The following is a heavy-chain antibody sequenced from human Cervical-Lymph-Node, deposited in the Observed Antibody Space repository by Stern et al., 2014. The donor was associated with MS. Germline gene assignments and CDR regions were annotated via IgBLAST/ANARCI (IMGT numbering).Heavy chain of an antibody. Sequence: QVQLVQSGSEVTKPGSSVNVTCKASGGTFRNFAVNWVRQAPGQGLEWVGGIIPVFGTPNYAQKFQGRLTIISYESTNTVYMELSSLTTDDTATYFCASAHPATRRGYKGMNVWGQGTTIAVSS. CDR1: GGTFRNFA. D-gene: IGHD2-2*01. V-gene: IGHV1-69*01. J-gene: IGHJ6*02. CDR2: IIPVFGTP. CDR3: ASAHPATRRGYKGMNV.